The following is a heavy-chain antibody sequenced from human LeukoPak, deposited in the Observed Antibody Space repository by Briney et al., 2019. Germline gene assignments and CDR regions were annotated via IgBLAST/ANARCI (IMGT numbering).Heavy chain of an antibody. V-gene: IGHV4-4*07. CDR1: GGSLSTYF. J-gene: IGHJ4*02. CDR2: IYASGGT. CDR3: ARAVYDTSGYYIDY. D-gene: IGHD3-22*01. Sequence: SETLSLTCTVSGGSLSTYFWTWIRQPAGKGLEWIGRIYASGGTTHTPSLKSRVTMSVDTSKSQFSLKLGSVTAADTAVYYCARAVYDTSGYYIDYWGQGTLVTVSS.